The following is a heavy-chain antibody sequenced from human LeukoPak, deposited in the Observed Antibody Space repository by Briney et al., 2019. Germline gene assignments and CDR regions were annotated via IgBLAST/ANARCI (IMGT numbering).Heavy chain of an antibody. J-gene: IGHJ5*02. Sequence: ASVKVSCKASGYTFTSYDINWVRQAPGQGFEWMGWISGYNDNALYAQKFRGRVTMTADTSTSTAYMELNSLRSDDTAVYYCARDRGELRVWFDPWGQGTLVTVSS. D-gene: IGHD1-1*01. CDR3: ARDRGELRVWFDP. CDR2: ISGYNDNA. V-gene: IGHV1-18*01. CDR1: GYTFTSYD.